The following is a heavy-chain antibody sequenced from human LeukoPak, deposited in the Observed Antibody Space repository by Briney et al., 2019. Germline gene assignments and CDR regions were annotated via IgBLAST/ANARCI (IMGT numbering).Heavy chain of an antibody. Sequence: SETLSLTCAVYGGSFSGYYWSWIRQPPGKGLEWIGEINHSGSTNYNPSLKSRVTISVDTSKNQFSLKLSSVTAADTAVYYCARLGAYLGTDYWGQGTLVTVSS. CDR2: INHSGST. CDR1: GGSFSGYY. J-gene: IGHJ4*02. D-gene: IGHD1-14*01. CDR3: ARLGAYLGTDY. V-gene: IGHV4-34*01.